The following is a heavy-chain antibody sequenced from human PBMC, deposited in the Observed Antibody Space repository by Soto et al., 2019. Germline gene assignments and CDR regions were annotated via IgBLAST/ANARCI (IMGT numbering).Heavy chain of an antibody. CDR3: ARDPSYYDKKGFDY. V-gene: IGHV4-30-4*01. Sequence: KSSETLSLTCTVSGGSISSGDYYWSWIRQPPGKGLEWIGYIYYSGSTYYNPSLKSRVTISVDTSKNQFSLKLSSVTAADTAVYYCARDPSYYDKKGFDYWGQGTLVTVSS. CDR1: GGSISSGDYY. J-gene: IGHJ4*02. CDR2: IYYSGST. D-gene: IGHD3-22*01.